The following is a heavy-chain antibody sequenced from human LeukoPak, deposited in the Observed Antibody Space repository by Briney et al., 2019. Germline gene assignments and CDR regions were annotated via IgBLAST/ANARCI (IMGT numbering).Heavy chain of an antibody. J-gene: IGHJ4*02. V-gene: IGHV3-33*01. D-gene: IGHD3-3*01. CDR3: ARESATSQGLFDY. Sequence: GRSLRLSCAPSGFTFSSYGMHWVRQAPGKGLEWMAIIWYDKSKEYYADSVKGRFIISRDNSKNTLYLQMNNLRAEDTAVYYCARESATSQGLFDYWGQGTLVSVSS. CDR1: GFTFSSYG. CDR2: IWYDKSKE.